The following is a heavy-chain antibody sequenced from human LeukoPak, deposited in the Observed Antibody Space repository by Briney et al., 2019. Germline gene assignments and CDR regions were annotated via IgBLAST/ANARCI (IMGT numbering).Heavy chain of an antibody. CDR3: ARHQNRYSSSSLDY. J-gene: IGHJ4*02. CDR1: GGSISSYY. V-gene: IGHV4-4*09. CDR2: IYTSGST. Sequence: SETLSLTCTVSGGSISSYYWSWIRQPPGKGLEWIGYIYTSGSTNYNPSLKSRVTISVDTSKNQFSLKLSSVTAADTAVYYCARHQNRYSSSSLDYWGQGTLVTVSS. D-gene: IGHD6-6*01.